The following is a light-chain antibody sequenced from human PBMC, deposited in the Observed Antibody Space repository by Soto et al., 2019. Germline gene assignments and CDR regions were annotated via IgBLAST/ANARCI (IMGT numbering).Light chain of an antibody. CDR1: QSISSY. Sequence: DIQMTQSTSSLSASVGERVTITCRASQSISSYLNWYKQKPVKAPKLLIYAASSLQSGVPSRFSCYGSGTDFTLTISSLTPEDVATYYCQHSYSTILFTFGPGTKVDI. CDR2: AAS. J-gene: IGKJ3*01. V-gene: IGKV1-39*01. CDR3: QHSYSTILFT.